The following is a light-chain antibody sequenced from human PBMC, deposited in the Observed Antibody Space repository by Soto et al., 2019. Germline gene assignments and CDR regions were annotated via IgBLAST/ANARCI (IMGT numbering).Light chain of an antibody. CDR2: AAS. CDR1: QGIRND. J-gene: IGKJ1*01. Sequence: IQMSQSPSTVSGSVGDRVTITCRASQGIRNDLGWYQQKPGKAPKLLIYAASSLQSGVPSRFSGSGSGTDFSLTINNLQPEDFATYYCLQDYNFPRTFGQGAKVDIK. CDR3: LQDYNFPRT. V-gene: IGKV1-6*01.